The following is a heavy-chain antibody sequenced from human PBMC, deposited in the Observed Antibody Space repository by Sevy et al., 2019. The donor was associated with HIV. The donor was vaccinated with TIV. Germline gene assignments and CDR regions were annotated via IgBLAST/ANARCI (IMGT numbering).Heavy chain of an antibody. Sequence: GGSLRLSCEASGFTFSSYAMHWVRQAPGKGLEWVALILYDGSNQYYVDSVKGRFTISRDNSKNTVYLQMNSLTPEDTAVYYCAKPLTKWLGCFDSWGQGTPVTVSS. CDR1: GFTFSSYA. CDR2: ILYDGSNQ. V-gene: IGHV3-30*02. D-gene: IGHD6-19*01. CDR3: AKPLTKWLGCFDS. J-gene: IGHJ4*02.